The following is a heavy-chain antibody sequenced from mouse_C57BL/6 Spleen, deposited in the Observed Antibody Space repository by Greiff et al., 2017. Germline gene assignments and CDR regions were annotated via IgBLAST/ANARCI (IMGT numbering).Heavy chain of an antibody. D-gene: IGHD2-4*01. CDR1: GFTFSDYG. V-gene: IGHV5-17*01. CDR3: ARGPYDYADY. Sequence: DVHLVESGGGLVKPGGSLKLSCAASGFTFSDYGMHWVRQAPEKGLEWVAYISSGSSTIYYADTVKGRFTISRDNAKNTLFLQMTSLRSEDTAMYYCARGPYDYADYWGQGTTLTVSS. CDR2: ISSGSSTI. J-gene: IGHJ2*01.